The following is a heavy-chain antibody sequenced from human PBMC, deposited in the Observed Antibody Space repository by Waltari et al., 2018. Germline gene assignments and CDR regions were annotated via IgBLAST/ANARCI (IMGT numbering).Heavy chain of an antibody. Sequence: QVQLQQLGAGLLTPSETLSLTCAVYGGSFRRYSWRWIRHPPGKGLEWIGEINHSGSTNYNPSLKSRVTISVETSKNQFSLKLSSVTAADTAVYYCASVGIPGMDVWGQGTTVTVSS. J-gene: IGHJ6*02. CDR1: GGSFRRYS. V-gene: IGHV4-34*01. D-gene: IGHD5-18*01. CDR3: ASVGIPGMDV. CDR2: INHSGST.